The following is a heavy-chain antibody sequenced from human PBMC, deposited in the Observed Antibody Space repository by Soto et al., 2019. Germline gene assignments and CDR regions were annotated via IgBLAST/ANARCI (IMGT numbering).Heavy chain of an antibody. Sequence: EVQLVESGGGLVKPGGSLRLSCAASGFTFSNAWMSWVRQAPGKGLEWVGRIKSKTDGGTTDYAAPVKGRFTISRDDSKNTLYLQMNSLKTEDTAVYYCTTDHPDYDFWISMDVWGQGTTVTVSS. V-gene: IGHV3-15*01. D-gene: IGHD3-3*01. CDR2: IKSKTDGGTT. CDR1: GFTFSNAW. J-gene: IGHJ6*02. CDR3: TTDHPDYDFWISMDV.